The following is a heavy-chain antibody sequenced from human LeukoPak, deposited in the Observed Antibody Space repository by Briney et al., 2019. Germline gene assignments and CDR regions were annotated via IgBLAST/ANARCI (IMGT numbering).Heavy chain of an antibody. V-gene: IGHV3-7*01. CDR3: ARDSDADYDFWSGYLSDYYYGMDV. CDR1: GFTFSSYW. J-gene: IGHJ6*02. Sequence: PGGSLRLSCAASGFTFSSYWMSWVRQGPGKGLEWVANIKRDGSEKYYVDSVKGRFTISRDNAKDSLYLQMNSLRAEDTAVYYCARDSDADYDFWSGYLSDYYYGMDVWGQGTTVTVSS. CDR2: IKRDGSEK. D-gene: IGHD3-3*01.